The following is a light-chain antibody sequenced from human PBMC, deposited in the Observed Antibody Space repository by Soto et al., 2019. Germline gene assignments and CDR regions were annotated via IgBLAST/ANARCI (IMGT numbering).Light chain of an antibody. CDR1: SSDVGGYNY. V-gene: IGLV2-14*01. Sequence: QSALTQPASVSGSPGQSITISCTGTSSDVGGYNYVSWYQQHPGKAPKLMIYDVSDRPSGVSNRSSGSKADNTASLTISGLQTEDEADFFCSSYTSSSPPYVFATGTTVPVL. CDR3: SSYTSSSPPYV. CDR2: DVS. J-gene: IGLJ1*01.